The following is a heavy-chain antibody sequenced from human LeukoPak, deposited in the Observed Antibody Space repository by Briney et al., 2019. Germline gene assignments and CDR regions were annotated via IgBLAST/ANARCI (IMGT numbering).Heavy chain of an antibody. CDR2: IYHSGST. D-gene: IGHD1-7*01. Sequence: SETLSLTCAVSGGSISSSNWWSWVRQPPGKGLEWIGEIYHSGSTNYNPSLKSRVTISVGKSENQFSLKLSSVTAADTAVYYCARNWNYGNFDYWGQGTLVTVSS. J-gene: IGHJ4*02. CDR3: ARNWNYGNFDY. V-gene: IGHV4-4*02. CDR1: GGSISSSNW.